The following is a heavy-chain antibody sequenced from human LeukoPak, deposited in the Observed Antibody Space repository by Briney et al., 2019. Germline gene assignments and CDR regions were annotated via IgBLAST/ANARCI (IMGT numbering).Heavy chain of an antibody. V-gene: IGHV1-46*01. Sequence: VASVKVSCKASGYTFTSYHMHWVRQAPGQGLEWMGIINPSGGSTNYAQKFRGRVTMTRDMSTSTVYMELSSLRSEDTAVYYCARRAGAYSHPYDYWGQGTLVTVSS. J-gene: IGHJ4*02. D-gene: IGHD4/OR15-4a*01. CDR3: ARRAGAYSHPYDY. CDR2: INPSGGST. CDR1: GYTFTSYH.